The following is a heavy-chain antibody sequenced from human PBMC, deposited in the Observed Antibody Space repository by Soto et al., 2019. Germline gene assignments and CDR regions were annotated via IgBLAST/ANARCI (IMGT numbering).Heavy chain of an antibody. J-gene: IGHJ3*02. V-gene: IGHV4-39*01. CDR2: IYYSGST. D-gene: IGHD3-22*01. CDR3: ASQQYYYDSSGYSASDAFDI. CDR1: GGSY. Sequence: XATLSLTCTVSGGSYCGWIRQPPGKGVEWIGSIYYSGSTYYNPSLKSRVTISVDTSKNQVSLNVSSVTAADTAVYYCASQQYYYDSSGYSASDAFDIWGQGTMVTVSS.